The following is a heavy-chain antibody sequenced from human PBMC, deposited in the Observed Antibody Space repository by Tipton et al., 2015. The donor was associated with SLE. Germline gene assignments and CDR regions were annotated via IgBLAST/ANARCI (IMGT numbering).Heavy chain of an antibody. V-gene: IGHV4-59*12. J-gene: IGHJ4*02. CDR1: GGSISSYY. Sequence: TLSLTCTVSGGSISSYYWSWIRQPPGKGLEWIGYIYYSGSTNYNPSLKSRVTISVDTSKNQFSLKLSSVTAADTAVYYCARGRYSSGPFGYWGQGTLVTVSS. CDR3: ARGRYSSGPFGY. D-gene: IGHD6-19*01. CDR2: IYYSGST.